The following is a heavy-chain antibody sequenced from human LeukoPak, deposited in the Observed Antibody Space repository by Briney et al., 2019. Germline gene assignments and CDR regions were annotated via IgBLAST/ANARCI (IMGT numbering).Heavy chain of an antibody. CDR1: GFTLSNAW. V-gene: IGHV3-15*01. J-gene: IGHJ4*02. Sequence: GGSLRLSWSASGFTLSNAWMSWVRQAPGKGLVWVGRIKSKTDGGTTDYAAPVKGRFTISRDDSKNTLYLQMNSLKTEDTAVYYCTTAGTILWWVLLLMGGDYWGQGTLVTVSS. CDR3: TTAGTILWWVLLLMGGDY. D-gene: IGHD2-21*02. CDR2: IKSKTDGGTT.